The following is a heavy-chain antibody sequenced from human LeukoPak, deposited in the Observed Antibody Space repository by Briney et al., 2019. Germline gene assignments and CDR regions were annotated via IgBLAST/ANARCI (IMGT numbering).Heavy chain of an antibody. J-gene: IGHJ5*02. CDR3: ARGPVPTYDFWSGGYNWFDP. CDR2: ISSSSSTI. CDR1: GFTFSSYS. D-gene: IGHD3-3*01. V-gene: IGHV3-48*01. Sequence: PGGSLRLSCAASGFTFSSYSMNWVRQAPGKGLEWVSYISSSSSTIYYADSVKGRFTISRGNAKNSLYLQMNSLRAEDTAVYYCARGPVPTYDFWSGGYNWFDPWGQGTLVTVSS.